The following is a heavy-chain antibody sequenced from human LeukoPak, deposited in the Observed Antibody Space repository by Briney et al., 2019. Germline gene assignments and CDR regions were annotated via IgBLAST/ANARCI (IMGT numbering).Heavy chain of an antibody. CDR1: GGSISSGGYY. V-gene: IGHV4-30-2*01. J-gene: IGHJ4*02. D-gene: IGHD6-13*01. CDR2: IYHSGST. CDR3: ARDTGIAAAGMVY. Sequence: SQTLSLTCTVSGGSISSGGYYWSWIRQPPGKGLEWIGYIYHSGSTYYNPSLKSRVTISVDRSKNQFSLKLSSVTAADTAVYYCARDTGIAAAGMVYWGQGTLVTVSS.